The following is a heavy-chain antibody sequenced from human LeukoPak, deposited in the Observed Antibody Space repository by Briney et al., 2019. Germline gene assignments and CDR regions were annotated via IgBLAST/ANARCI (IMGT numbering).Heavy chain of an antibody. CDR1: GGSISSYY. Sequence: SETLSLTCTVSGGSISSYYWSWIRQPPGKGLEWIGYIYYSGSTNYNPSLKSRVTISVDTSKNQFSLKLSSVTAADTAVYYCAREKPRWEPARYFDYWGQGTLVTVSS. CDR2: IYYSGST. V-gene: IGHV4-59*01. CDR3: AREKPRWEPARYFDY. D-gene: IGHD1-26*01. J-gene: IGHJ4*02.